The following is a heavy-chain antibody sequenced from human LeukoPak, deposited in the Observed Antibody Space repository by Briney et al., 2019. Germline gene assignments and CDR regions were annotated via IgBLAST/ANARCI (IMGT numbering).Heavy chain of an antibody. Sequence: ASVKVSCKASGYIFTSYDINWVRQATGQGLEWMGWMNPNSGNTGYAQKFQGRVTMTRNTSISTAYMELSSLRSEDTAVYYCARGEGSSSWYLYYYMDVWGKGTTVTVSS. CDR2: MNPNSGNT. CDR1: GYIFTSYD. CDR3: ARGEGSSSWYLYYYMDV. D-gene: IGHD6-13*01. J-gene: IGHJ6*03. V-gene: IGHV1-8*01.